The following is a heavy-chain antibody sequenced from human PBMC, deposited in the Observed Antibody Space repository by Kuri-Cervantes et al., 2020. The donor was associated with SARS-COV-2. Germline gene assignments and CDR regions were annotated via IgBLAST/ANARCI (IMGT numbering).Heavy chain of an antibody. CDR1: GGSISSYY. D-gene: IGHD6-6*01. CDR2: IYYSGST. CDR3: ARQGGIAARLYAFDI. V-gene: IGHV4-59*01. J-gene: IGHJ3*02. Sequence: ESLKISCTVSGGSISSYYWSWIRQPPGKGLEWIGYIYYSGSTNYNPSLKSRVTISVDTSKNQFSLKLSSVTAADTAVYYCARQGGIAARLYAFDIWGQGTMVTVSS.